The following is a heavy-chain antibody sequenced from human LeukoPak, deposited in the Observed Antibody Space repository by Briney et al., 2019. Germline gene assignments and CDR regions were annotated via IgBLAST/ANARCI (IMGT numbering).Heavy chain of an antibody. CDR1: GGSISSSSYY. D-gene: IGHD1-7*01. CDR2: IYYSGST. Sequence: SETLSLTCTVSGGSISSSSYYWGWIRQPPGKGLEWIGSIYYSGSTYYNPSLKSRVTISVDTSKNQFSLTLNSVTAADTAVYYCARDQWELDNYFDPWGQGTLVTVSS. V-gene: IGHV4-39*07. J-gene: IGHJ5*02. CDR3: ARDQWELDNYFDP.